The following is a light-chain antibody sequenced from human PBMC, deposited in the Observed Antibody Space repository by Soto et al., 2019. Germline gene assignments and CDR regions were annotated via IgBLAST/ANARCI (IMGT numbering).Light chain of an antibody. V-gene: IGKV3-11*01. J-gene: IGKJ4*01. Sequence: EIVLTQSPATLSLSPGERATLSCRASQSVGSDLAWYQQKPGQAPRLLIYDASTRATDIPARFSGSGSGTDFTLTISSLETEDFAVYYCQQRNNWLTFGGGTKVDIK. CDR1: QSVGSD. CDR3: QQRNNWLT. CDR2: DAS.